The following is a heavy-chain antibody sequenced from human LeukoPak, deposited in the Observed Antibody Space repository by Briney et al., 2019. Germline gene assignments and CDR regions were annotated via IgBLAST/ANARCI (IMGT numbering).Heavy chain of an antibody. Sequence: SETLSLTCAVYGGSFSGYYWSWIRQPPGKGLEWIGSIYYSGSTYYNPSLKSRVTISVDTSKNQFSLKLSSVTAADTAVYYCARHFGSMVRGVIGVADFDYWGQGTLVTVSS. V-gene: IGHV4-34*01. J-gene: IGHJ4*02. CDR2: IYYSGST. CDR1: GGSFSGYY. D-gene: IGHD3-10*01. CDR3: ARHFGSMVRGVIGVADFDY.